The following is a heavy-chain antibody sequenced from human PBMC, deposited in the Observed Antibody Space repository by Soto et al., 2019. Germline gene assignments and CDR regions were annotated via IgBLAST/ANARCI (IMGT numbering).Heavy chain of an antibody. J-gene: IGHJ4*02. Sequence: PSETLSLTCTVSGGSIGSVVYFWSWIRQPPGKGLEWIGFISYTGSAHYNPSLKSRVAISVDTSKNQFSLKLTSVSAADAAVYYCATMGATTGSYYFEYWGQGTLVTVSS. CDR2: ISYTGSA. D-gene: IGHD1-26*01. V-gene: IGHV4-30-4*01. CDR3: ATMGATTGSYYFEY. CDR1: GGSIGSVVYF.